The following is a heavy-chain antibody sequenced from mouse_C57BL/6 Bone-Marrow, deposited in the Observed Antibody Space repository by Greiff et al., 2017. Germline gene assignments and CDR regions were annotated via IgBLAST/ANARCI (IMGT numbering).Heavy chain of an antibody. CDR3: ARTYGSRYRDD. D-gene: IGHD1-1*01. J-gene: IGHJ2*01. Sequence: EVMLVESGGGLVKPGGSLKLSCAASGFTFSDYGMHWVRQAPEKGLEWVAYISSGSSTLYYADTVKGRFTISRDNAKNTLFLQMTSRRSKDTALDYCARTYGSRYRDDGGQSTTLTVSS. CDR2: ISSGSSTL. V-gene: IGHV5-17*01. CDR1: GFTFSDYG.